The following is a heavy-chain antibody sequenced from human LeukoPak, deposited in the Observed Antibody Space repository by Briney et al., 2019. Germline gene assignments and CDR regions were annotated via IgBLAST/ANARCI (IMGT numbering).Heavy chain of an antibody. J-gene: IGHJ6*03. CDR3: ARDWLAYCGGDCYSDYYYYMDV. D-gene: IGHD2-21*02. CDR2: INPNSGGT. V-gene: IGHV1-2*02. CDR1: GYTFTGYY. Sequence: ASVKVSCKASGYTFTGYYMHWVRQAPGQGLEWMGWINPNSGGTNYARKFQGRVTMTRDTSISTAYMELSRLRSDDTAVYYCARDWLAYCGGDCYSDYYYYMDVWGKGTTVTVSS.